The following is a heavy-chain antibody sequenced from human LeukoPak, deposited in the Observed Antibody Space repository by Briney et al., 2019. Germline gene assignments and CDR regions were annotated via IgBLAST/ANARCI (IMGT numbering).Heavy chain of an antibody. J-gene: IGHJ4*02. D-gene: IGHD6-13*01. V-gene: IGHV3-21*01. CDR3: ARGRRSSWGVIDY. CDR2: ISSSSSYI. CDR1: GFTFSSYT. Sequence: GGSLRLSCVASGFTFSSYTMNWVRQAPGKGLEWVSSISSSSSYIYYADSVKGRFTISRDNAKNSLYLQMNSLRAEDTAVYYCARGRRSSWGVIDYWGQGTLVTVSS.